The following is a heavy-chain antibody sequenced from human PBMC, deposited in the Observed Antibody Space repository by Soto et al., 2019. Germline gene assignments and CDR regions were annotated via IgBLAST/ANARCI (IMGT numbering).Heavy chain of an antibody. D-gene: IGHD6-13*01. V-gene: IGHV4-31*03. CDR3: ARDFRQLGLFDY. Sequence: PSETLSLTCTVSGGSISSGGYYWSWIRQHPGKGLEWIGYIYYSGSTYYNPSLKSRVTISVDTSKNQFSLKLSSVTAADTAVYYCARDFRQLGLFDYWGQGTLVTVSS. J-gene: IGHJ4*02. CDR2: IYYSGST. CDR1: GGSISSGGYY.